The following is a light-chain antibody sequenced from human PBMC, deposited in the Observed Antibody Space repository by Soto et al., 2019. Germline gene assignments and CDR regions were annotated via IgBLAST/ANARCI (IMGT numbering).Light chain of an antibody. CDR2: EVS. Sequence: QSALTQPASVSGSPGQSITISCTGTSSDVGNYKYVSWYQQHPGKAPKLMIYEVSNRPSGVSNRFSGSKSGKTASLTLSGLQAEDETDYYCFSYTSSGTYVFGTGTKVTVL. J-gene: IGLJ1*01. CDR3: FSYTSSGTYV. V-gene: IGLV2-14*01. CDR1: SSDVGNYKY.